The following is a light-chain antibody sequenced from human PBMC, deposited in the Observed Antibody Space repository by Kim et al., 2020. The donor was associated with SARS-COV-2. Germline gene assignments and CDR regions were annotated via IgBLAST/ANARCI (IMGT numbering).Light chain of an antibody. CDR3: CSYAGSYTYV. CDR2: DVS. J-gene: IGLJ1*01. CDR1: SSDVGGYNY. Sequence: GESVTIPCTGNSSDVGGYNYVSLYQQHPGKAPKLMIYDVSKRPSGVPDRFSGSKSGNTASLTISGLQAEDEADYYCCSYAGSYTYVFGTGTKVTVL. V-gene: IGLV2-11*01.